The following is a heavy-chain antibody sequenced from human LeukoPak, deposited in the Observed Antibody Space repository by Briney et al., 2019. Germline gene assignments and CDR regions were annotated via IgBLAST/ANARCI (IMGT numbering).Heavy chain of an antibody. J-gene: IGHJ5*02. CDR3: ATTPLPDGVNWFDP. CDR2: ISGSSSYI. D-gene: IGHD1-14*01. Sequence: GGSLRLSCAASGFTFSSYSMNWVRQAPGKGLEWVSSISGSSSYIYHADSVKGRFTISRDNAKNSLYLQMNSLRAEDTAVYYCATTPLPDGVNWFDPWGQGTLVTVSS. CDR1: GFTFSSYS. V-gene: IGHV3-21*01.